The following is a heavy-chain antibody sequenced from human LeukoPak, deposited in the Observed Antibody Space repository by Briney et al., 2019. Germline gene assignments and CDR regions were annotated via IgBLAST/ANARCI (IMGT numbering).Heavy chain of an antibody. Sequence: ASVKVSCKAFGYTFTGYYLHWVRQAPGQGLEWMGRINPSSGDTNYAQKSQGRVTMTRDTSISTAYLELSTLTSDDTAMYFCARVSVAGTPDRDYFDYWGQGTLVTVSS. CDR2: INPSSGDT. J-gene: IGHJ4*02. D-gene: IGHD6-19*01. CDR3: ARVSVAGTPDRDYFDY. V-gene: IGHV1-2*02. CDR1: GYTFTGYY.